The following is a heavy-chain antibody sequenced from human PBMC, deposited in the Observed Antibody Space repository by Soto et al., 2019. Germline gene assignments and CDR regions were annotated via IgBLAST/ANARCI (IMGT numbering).Heavy chain of an antibody. V-gene: IGHV3-23*01. D-gene: IGHD3-22*01. CDR1: GFTFSSYA. J-gene: IGHJ4*02. CDR2: ISGSGGST. CDR3: AKVETMTLNYYDSSGYYFFDY. Sequence: GGXLRLSCAASGFTFSSYAMSWVRQAPGKGLEWVSAISGSGGSTYYADSVRGRFTISRDNSKNTLYLQMNSLRAEDTAVYYCAKVETMTLNYYDSSGYYFFDYWGQGTLVTVSS.